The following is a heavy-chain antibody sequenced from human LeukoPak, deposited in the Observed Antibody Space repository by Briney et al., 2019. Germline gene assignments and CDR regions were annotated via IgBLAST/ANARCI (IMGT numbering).Heavy chain of an antibody. CDR1: GGSISSGDHY. V-gene: IGHV4-30-4*01. D-gene: IGHD4/OR15-4a*01. Sequence: SGTLSLTCTVSGGSISSGDHYWGWIRQPPGKGLEWIGYIYYSGSAYYNPSLKSRVTISEDTSKNQFSLKLSSVTAADTAVYYCARGRDYGDNWFDPWGQGTLVTVSS. CDR3: ARGRDYGDNWFDP. J-gene: IGHJ5*02. CDR2: IYYSGSA.